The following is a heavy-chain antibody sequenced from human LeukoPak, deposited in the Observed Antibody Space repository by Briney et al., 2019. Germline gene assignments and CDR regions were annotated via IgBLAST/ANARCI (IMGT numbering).Heavy chain of an antibody. CDR2: AYYSGNT. D-gene: IGHD4-17*01. CDR3: TREYGFMTTVFHAFDI. Sequence: SETLSLTCTVSGGSITSSSYYWGWIRQPPGKGLEWIGSAYYSGNTYYNSSLKSRVTISVDTSKNQFSLKLSSVTAADTAIYCTREYGFMTTVFHAFDIWGQGTMVTVSS. J-gene: IGHJ3*02. CDR1: GGSITSSSYY. V-gene: IGHV4-39*07.